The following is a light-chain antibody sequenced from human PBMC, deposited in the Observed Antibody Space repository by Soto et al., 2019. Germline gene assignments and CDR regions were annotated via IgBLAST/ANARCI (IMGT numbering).Light chain of an antibody. CDR3: QQADSFPIT. J-gene: IGKJ5*01. CDR2: AAS. Sequence: DIQMTRSPSSLSASIVDRVTITCRASQTVNTYLHWYQQKPGKAPKLLIYAASNLQSGVPSRFSGYGSGTDFTLSISSLQPEDFATYYCQQADSFPITFGQGTRLEIK. CDR1: QTVNTY. V-gene: IGKV1-39*01.